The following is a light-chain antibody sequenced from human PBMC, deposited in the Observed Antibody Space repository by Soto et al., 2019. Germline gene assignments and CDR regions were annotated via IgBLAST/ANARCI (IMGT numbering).Light chain of an antibody. CDR1: QSISSY. CDR3: QQGYSTPWT. Sequence: DIQMTQSPSSLSASLADRVTIXXRASQSISSYLHWYQQKPGKAPKLXIYAASNLQSGVPSRFSASGAGTDFTLTLNSLQPEDFATYYCQQGYSTPWTFGQGTKVDIK. CDR2: AAS. V-gene: IGKV1-39*01. J-gene: IGKJ1*01.